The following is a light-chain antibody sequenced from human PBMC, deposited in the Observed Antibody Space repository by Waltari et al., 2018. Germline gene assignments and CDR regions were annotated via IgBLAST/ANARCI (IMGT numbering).Light chain of an antibody. CDR3: QQHGTSPFT. CDR1: QRLSSSY. J-gene: IGKJ2*01. Sequence: EIVLTQSPGTLSLSPGERATLSCRASQRLSSSYLAWYQHNPGQAPRLLIYGASSRATGIPDRISGSGSGTDFTLTLSSLEPEDFAVYYCQQHGTSPFTFGQGTKVEIK. CDR2: GAS. V-gene: IGKV3-20*01.